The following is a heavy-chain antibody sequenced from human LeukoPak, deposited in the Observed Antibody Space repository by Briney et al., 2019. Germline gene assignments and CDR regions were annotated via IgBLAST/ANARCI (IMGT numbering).Heavy chain of an antibody. V-gene: IGHV4-59*08. CDR1: GGSISSYY. CDR3: ARTYGALLYGMDV. CDR2: IYYSRST. Sequence: PSETLSLTCTVSGGSISSYYWSWIRQPPGKGLEWIGYIYYSRSTNYNPSLKSRVTISVDTSKNQFSLKLSSVTAADTAVYYCARTYGALLYGMDVWGQGTTVTVSS. J-gene: IGHJ6*02. D-gene: IGHD1-26*01.